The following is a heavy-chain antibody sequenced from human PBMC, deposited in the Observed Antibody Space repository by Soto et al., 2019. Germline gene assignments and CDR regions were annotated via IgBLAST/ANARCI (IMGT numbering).Heavy chain of an antibody. CDR3: AKRSHRYCSSTSCGKSY. J-gene: IGHJ4*02. D-gene: IGHD2-2*01. Sequence: GGSLRLSCAASGFTFSSYAMSWVRQAPGKGLEWVSAISGSGGSTYYADSVKGRFTMSRDNSKNTLYLQMNSLRAEDTAVYYCAKRSHRYCSSTSCGKSYWGQGTLVTVSS. CDR1: GFTFSSYA. CDR2: ISGSGGST. V-gene: IGHV3-23*01.